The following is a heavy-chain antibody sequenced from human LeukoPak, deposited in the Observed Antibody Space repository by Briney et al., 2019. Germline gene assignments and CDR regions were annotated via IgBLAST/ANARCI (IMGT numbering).Heavy chain of an antibody. CDR2: ISAYNGKT. CDR3: ARGGTFYPSIDY. V-gene: IGHV1-18*04. CDR1: GNDFSDFY. Sequence: ASVKVSCKASGNDFSDFYFNWVRQAPGRGLEWVGWISAYNGKTSYAQRFQGRVTMTTDSSTSTAYMDLASLRYDDTAVYYCARGGTFYPSIDYWGQGTLVTVSS. D-gene: IGHD1-26*01. J-gene: IGHJ4*02.